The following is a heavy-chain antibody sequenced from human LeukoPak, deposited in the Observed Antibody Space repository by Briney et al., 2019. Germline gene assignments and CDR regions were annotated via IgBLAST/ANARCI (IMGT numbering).Heavy chain of an antibody. CDR1: GGSISSSSYY. D-gene: IGHD6-13*01. Sequence: SETLPLTCTVSGGSISSSSYYWGWIRQPPGKGLEWIGSIYYSGSTYYNPSLKSRVTISVDTSKNQFSLKLSSVTAADTAVYYCATPPQYSSSWYWNYWGQGTLVTVSS. CDR3: ATPPQYSSSWYWNY. CDR2: IYYSGST. V-gene: IGHV4-39*01. J-gene: IGHJ4*02.